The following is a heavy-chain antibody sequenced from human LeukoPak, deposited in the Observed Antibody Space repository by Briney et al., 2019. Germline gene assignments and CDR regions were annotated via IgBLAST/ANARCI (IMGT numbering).Heavy chain of an antibody. CDR3: AKEALPGIAVAGRVY. CDR2: ISGSGGST. V-gene: IGHV3-23*01. D-gene: IGHD6-19*01. Sequence: PGGSLRLSCAASGFTFDDYAMHWVRQAPGKGLEWVSAISGSGGSTYYADSVKGRFTISRDNSKDTLYLQMNSMRTEDTAVYYCAKEALPGIAVAGRVYWGQGTLVTVSS. J-gene: IGHJ4*02. CDR1: GFTFDDYA.